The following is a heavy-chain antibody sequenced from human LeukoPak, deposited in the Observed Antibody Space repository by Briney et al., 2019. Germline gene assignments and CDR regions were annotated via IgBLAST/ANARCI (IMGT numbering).Heavy chain of an antibody. Sequence: GGSLRLSCAASGFMFTSYRMHWVRQAPGKGLEWVALISYDGSNEYYADSVKGRFTISRDNAKSSLYLQMNSLRAEDTAVYYCAVGTSGPGGNWLDPWGQGTLVTVSS. V-gene: IGHV3-30*03. CDR3: AVGTSGPGGNWLDP. CDR1: GFMFTSYR. J-gene: IGHJ5*02. D-gene: IGHD5-12*01. CDR2: ISYDGSNE.